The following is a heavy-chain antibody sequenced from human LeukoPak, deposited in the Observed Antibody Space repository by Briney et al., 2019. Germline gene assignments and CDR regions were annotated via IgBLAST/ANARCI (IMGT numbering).Heavy chain of an antibody. CDR3: ARRPYCSSTSCYLMIRRGKLKNWFDP. CDR2: MNPNSGNT. V-gene: IGHV1-8*01. Sequence: ASVKVSCKASGYTFTSYDINWVRQATGQGLEWMGWMNPNSGNTGYAQKFQGRVTMTRNTSISTAYMELSSLRSEDTAVYYCARRPYCSSTSCYLMIRRGKLKNWFDPWGQGTLVTVSS. J-gene: IGHJ5*02. D-gene: IGHD2-2*01. CDR1: GYTFTSYD.